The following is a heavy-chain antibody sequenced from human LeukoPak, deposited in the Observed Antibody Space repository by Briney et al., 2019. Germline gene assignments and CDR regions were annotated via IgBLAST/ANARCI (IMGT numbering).Heavy chain of an antibody. V-gene: IGHV4-4*07. CDR3: ARDRGVRGVRDWFDP. J-gene: IGHJ5*02. D-gene: IGHD3-10*01. CDR1: GGSISSYY. Sequence: SETLSLTCTVSGGSISSYYWSWIRQPAGKGLEWIGRIYTSGSTNYNPSLKSRVTVSVDTSKNQFSLKLSSVTAADTAVYYCARDRGVRGVRDWFDPWGQGTLVTVSS. CDR2: IYTSGST.